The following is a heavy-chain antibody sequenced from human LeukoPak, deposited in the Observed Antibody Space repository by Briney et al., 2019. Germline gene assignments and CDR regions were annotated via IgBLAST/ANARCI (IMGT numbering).Heavy chain of an antibody. D-gene: IGHD1-7*01. J-gene: IGHJ4*02. V-gene: IGHV3-7*01. CDR3: ARDRWNYNDGLDY. CDR2: IKQDGSEK. Sequence: GGSLGLSCAASGFTFSSCWMSWVRQAPGKGLEWVANIKQDGSEKYYVDSVKGRFTISRDNAKNSLYLQMNSLRAEDTAVYYCARDRWNYNDGLDYWGQGTLVTVSS. CDR1: GFTFSSCW.